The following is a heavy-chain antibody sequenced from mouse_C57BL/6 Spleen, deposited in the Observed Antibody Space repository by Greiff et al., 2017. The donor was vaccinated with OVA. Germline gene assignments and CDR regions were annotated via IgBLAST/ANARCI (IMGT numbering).Heavy chain of an antibody. D-gene: IGHD1-1*01. CDR1: GYTFTSYW. CDR3: AREGITTVVADY. J-gene: IGHJ2*01. Sequence: QVQLQQTGAELVRPGSSVKLSCKASGYTFTSYWMDWVKQRPGQGLEWIGNIYPSDSETHYNQKFKDKATLTVDKSSSTAYMQLSSLTSEDSAVYYCAREGITTVVADYWGQGTTLTVSS. CDR2: IYPSDSET. V-gene: IGHV1-61*01.